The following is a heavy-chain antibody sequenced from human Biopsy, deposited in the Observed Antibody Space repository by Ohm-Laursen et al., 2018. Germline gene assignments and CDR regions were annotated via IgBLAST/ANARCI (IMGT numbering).Heavy chain of an antibody. CDR2: ISDSGST. V-gene: IGHV4-59*01. Sequence: GTLSLTCTVSGGSISSDYWSWIRQTPGKGLEWIGYISDSGSTNSNPSLKSRVTVSVDTSKNQFSLKLTSVTAADTAVYYCARAGIYSWSGMDVWGQGTTVTVSS. J-gene: IGHJ6*02. CDR3: ARAGIYSWSGMDV. D-gene: IGHD3-3*01. CDR1: GGSISSDY.